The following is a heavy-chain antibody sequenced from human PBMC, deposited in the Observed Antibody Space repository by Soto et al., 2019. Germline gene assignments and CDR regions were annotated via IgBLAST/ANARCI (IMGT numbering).Heavy chain of an antibody. Sequence: EVQLVESGGGVVRPGGSLRLSCAASVFTFDDYGMSWVRQAPGKGLEWVSGINWNGGSTGYADSVKGRFTISRDNAKNSLYLQMNSLRAEDTALYHCARERYDILTGYSHFDYWGQGTLVTVSS. CDR2: INWNGGST. D-gene: IGHD3-9*01. CDR3: ARERYDILTGYSHFDY. CDR1: VFTFDDYG. V-gene: IGHV3-20*01. J-gene: IGHJ4*02.